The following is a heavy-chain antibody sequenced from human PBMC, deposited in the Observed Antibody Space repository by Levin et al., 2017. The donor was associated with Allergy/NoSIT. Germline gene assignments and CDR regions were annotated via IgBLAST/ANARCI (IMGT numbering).Heavy chain of an antibody. Sequence: RASVKVSCKASGYTFTGYYMHWVRQVPGEGLEWMGWINPKSGGTHYAENFQGRVTMTRDTSINTAYMELSSLRFDDTAVYYCARERGEGATSDWFDPWGQGTLVTVSS. D-gene: IGHD1-26*01. V-gene: IGHV1-2*02. CDR3: ARERGEGATSDWFDP. CDR1: GYTFTGYY. CDR2: INPKSGGT. J-gene: IGHJ5*02.